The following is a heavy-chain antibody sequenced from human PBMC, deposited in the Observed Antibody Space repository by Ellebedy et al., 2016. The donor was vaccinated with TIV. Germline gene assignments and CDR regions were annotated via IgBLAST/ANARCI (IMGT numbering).Heavy chain of an antibody. D-gene: IGHD2-2*01. J-gene: IGHJ5*02. CDR3: ARYCNSTTCSNWFDP. CDR1: GDILSSYA. CDR2: ISAYNGNT. V-gene: IGHV1-18*01. Sequence: AASVKVSCKASGDILSSYAISWVRQAPGQGLEWMGWISAYNGNTNYAQMLQGRVTMTKDTFTSTAYMELRSLRSDDTAVYYCARYCNSTTCSNWFDPWGQGTLVTVSS.